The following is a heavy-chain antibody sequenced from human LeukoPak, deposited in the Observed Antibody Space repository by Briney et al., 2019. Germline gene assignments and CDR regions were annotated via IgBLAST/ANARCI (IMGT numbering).Heavy chain of an antibody. D-gene: IGHD4-11*01. Sequence: PSETLSLTCAVYGGSFGGYYWSWIRQPPGKGLEWIGEINHSGSTNYNPSLKSRVTISVDTSKNQFSLKLSSVTAADTAVYYCATGTVTTAFDYWGQGTLVTVSS. CDR1: GGSFGGYY. CDR3: ATGTVTTAFDY. V-gene: IGHV4-34*01. J-gene: IGHJ4*02. CDR2: INHSGST.